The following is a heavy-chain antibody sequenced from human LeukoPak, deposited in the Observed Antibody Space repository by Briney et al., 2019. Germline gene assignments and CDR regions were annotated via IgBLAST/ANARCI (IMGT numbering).Heavy chain of an antibody. CDR2: INWNGGST. D-gene: IGHD1-14*01. V-gene: IGHV3-20*01. Sequence: AGGSLRLSCAASGFTFDDYGMSWVRQAPGKGLEWVSGINWNGGSTGYADSVKGRFTISRDNAKNSLYLQMNRLRAEDTALYHCASHSGEDYYYYGMDVWGQGTTVTVSS. CDR3: ASHSGEDYYYYGMDV. J-gene: IGHJ6*02. CDR1: GFTFDDYG.